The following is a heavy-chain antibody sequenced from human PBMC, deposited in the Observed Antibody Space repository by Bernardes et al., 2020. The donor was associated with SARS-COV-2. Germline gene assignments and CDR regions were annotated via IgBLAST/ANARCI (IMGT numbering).Heavy chain of an antibody. CDR2: INGDGRTI. CDR1: GFTFSSYW. CDR3: VRGPSDGHGRFEY. Sequence: GGSLRLSCAASGFTFSSYWMHWVSQAPGQGLVWVSRINGDGRTITYADSVKGRFTISRDNAKNTLYLQMNSLRAEDTAVYYCVRGPSDGHGRFEYWGQGNLVTVSS. V-gene: IGHV3-74*01. J-gene: IGHJ4*02.